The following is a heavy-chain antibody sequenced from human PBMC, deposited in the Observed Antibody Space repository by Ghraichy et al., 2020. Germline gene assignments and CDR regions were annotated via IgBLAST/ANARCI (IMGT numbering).Heavy chain of an antibody. CDR3: ARDSSTALDV. D-gene: IGHD2-21*02. J-gene: IGHJ6*02. Sequence: LSLTCAASGFTFSAHYMDWVRQAPGKGLEWVSRTKAKAESYTTQYAASVKGRFSVSRDDSKNSLSLEMNSLKIEDTAVYYCARDSSTALDVWGQGTTVTVSS. CDR2: TKAKAESYTT. CDR1: GFTFSAHY. V-gene: IGHV3-72*01.